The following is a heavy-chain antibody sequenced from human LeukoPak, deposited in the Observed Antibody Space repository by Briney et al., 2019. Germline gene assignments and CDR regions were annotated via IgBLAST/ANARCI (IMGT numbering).Heavy chain of an antibody. CDR2: IIPILGIA. Sequence: VKVSCKASGGTFSSYAISWVRQAPGQGLEWMGRIIPILGIANYAQKFQGRVTITADKSTSTAYMELSSLRSEDTAVYYCARELDIVVVVAATFYDAFDIWGQGTMVTVSS. J-gene: IGHJ3*02. CDR1: GGTFSSYA. CDR3: ARELDIVVVVAATFYDAFDI. V-gene: IGHV1-69*04. D-gene: IGHD2-15*01.